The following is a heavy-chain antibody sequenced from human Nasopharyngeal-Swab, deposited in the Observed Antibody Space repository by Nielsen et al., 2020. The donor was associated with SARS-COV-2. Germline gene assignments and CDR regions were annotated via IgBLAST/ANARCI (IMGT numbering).Heavy chain of an antibody. CDR3: ARDKYSYGDYFYYNMDV. V-gene: IGHV3-48*03. J-gene: IGHJ6*01. D-gene: IGHD5-18*01. CDR2: ISSGGTTI. Sequence: WIRQPPGKGLEWILFISSGGTTIYYADSVKGRFTISRDNAKNSLFLQMNSLRAEDTAVYYCARDKYSYGDYFYYNMDVWGQGTTVTVSS.